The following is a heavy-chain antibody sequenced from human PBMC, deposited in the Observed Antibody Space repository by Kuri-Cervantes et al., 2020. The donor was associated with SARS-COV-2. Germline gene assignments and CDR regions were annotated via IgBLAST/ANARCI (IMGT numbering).Heavy chain of an antibody. D-gene: IGHD1-1*01. J-gene: IGHJ2*01. CDR3: ARGPVWKGIWWYFDL. CDR1: GRTFDDYV. CDR2: MTWNGGRA. Sequence: GESLKISCVASGRTFDDYVIHGVRQTSGKGLEWVALMTWNGGRAYYVDSVKGRFTISRDNAKNSLYLQMNSLRAEDTAVYYCARGPVWKGIWWYFDLWGRGTLVTVSS. V-gene: IGHV3-43D*03.